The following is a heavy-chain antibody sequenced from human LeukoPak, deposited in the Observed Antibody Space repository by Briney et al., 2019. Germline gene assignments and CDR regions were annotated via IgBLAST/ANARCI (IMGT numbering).Heavy chain of an antibody. V-gene: IGHV3-23*01. Sequence: PGGSLRLSCAASGFTFSSYAMSWVRQAPGKGLEWLSAISGSGGSTYYADSVKGRFTISRDNSKNTLWLQMKSLRAEDAAVYYCATLGDNSDYYYVPSAFDIWGQGTMVTVSS. D-gene: IGHD3-22*01. CDR3: ATLGDNSDYYYVPSAFDI. CDR2: ISGSGGST. CDR1: GFTFSSYA. J-gene: IGHJ3*02.